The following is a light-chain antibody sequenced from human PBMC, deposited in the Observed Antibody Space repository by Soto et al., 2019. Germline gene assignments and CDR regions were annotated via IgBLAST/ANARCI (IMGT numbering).Light chain of an antibody. J-gene: IGKJ1*01. Sequence: TVFTQSPGTLSLSPGERATLSCRVSQSVSSSYLALYQHKPGQAPRLLIYGASSRATGIPDRFSGSGSGTDFTRTISRLEPEDFAVYYCQQYGNSPKTFGQGTKVEIK. CDR2: GAS. CDR3: QQYGNSPKT. CDR1: QSVSSSY. V-gene: IGKV3-20*01.